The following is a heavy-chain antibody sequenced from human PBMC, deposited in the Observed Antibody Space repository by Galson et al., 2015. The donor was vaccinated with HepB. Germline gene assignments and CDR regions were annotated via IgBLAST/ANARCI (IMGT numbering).Heavy chain of an antibody. CDR3: AKDNDSSGYALGY. J-gene: IGHJ4*02. Sequence: SLRLSCAASGFTFDDYTMHWVRQAPGKGLEWVSLISWDGGSTYYADSVKGRFTISRDNSKNSLYLQMNSLRTEDTALYYCAKDNDSSGYALGYWGQGTLVTVSS. CDR2: ISWDGGST. D-gene: IGHD3-22*01. V-gene: IGHV3-43*01. CDR1: GFTFDDYT.